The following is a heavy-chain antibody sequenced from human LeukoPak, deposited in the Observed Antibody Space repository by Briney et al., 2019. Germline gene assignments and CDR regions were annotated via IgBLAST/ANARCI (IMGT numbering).Heavy chain of an antibody. CDR1: GYTFTSYA. Sequence: ASVKVSCKASGYTFTSYAMHWVRQAPGQRLEWMGWINAGNGNTKYSQKFQGRVTITRDTSASTAYMELSGLRSEDTAVYYCARVITVRGVMGAFDIWGQGTMVTVSS. CDR3: ARVITVRGVMGAFDI. V-gene: IGHV1-3*01. J-gene: IGHJ3*02. CDR2: INAGNGNT. D-gene: IGHD3-10*01.